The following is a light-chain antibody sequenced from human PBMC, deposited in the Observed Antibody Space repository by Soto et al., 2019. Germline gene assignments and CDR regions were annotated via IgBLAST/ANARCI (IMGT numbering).Light chain of an antibody. CDR3: QQYGTSEII. CDR2: AAS. CDR1: QTISNY. V-gene: IGKV1-39*01. Sequence: DVQMTQSPSSLFASIGDRVTITCRASQTISNYLNWYRQKPGKAPELLIYAASSLHSGVPSRFSGSGSGTDFTLTISSLQPEDFAVIICQQYGTSEIIFGQGTRWRL. J-gene: IGKJ5*01.